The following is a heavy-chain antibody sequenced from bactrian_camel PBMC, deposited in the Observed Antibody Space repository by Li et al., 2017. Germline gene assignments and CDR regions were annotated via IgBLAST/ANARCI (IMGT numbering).Heavy chain of an antibody. V-gene: IGHV3S53*01. CDR1: TDGYTGYA. CDR3: AAVAEGRTVEGGVSLWTLFESGY. Sequence: VQLVESGGGSVQTGGSLRLSCQYSTDGYTGYAFAWFRQTPKKYREGVASIEGDGTIKYADSVKGRFTVSKDGARNTLYLQMNSLKPEDTAMYYCAAVAEGRTVEGGVSLWTLFESGYWGQGTQVTVS. CDR2: IEGDGTI. J-gene: IGHJ4*01. D-gene: IGHD3*01.